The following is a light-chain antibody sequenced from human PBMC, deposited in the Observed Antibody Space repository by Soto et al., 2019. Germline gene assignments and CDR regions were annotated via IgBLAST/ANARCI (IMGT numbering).Light chain of an antibody. CDR2: GAS. Sequence: EIVLTQSPGTLSLSPGERATLSCRASQSVSSSYLAWYQQKPGQAPRLLLYGASSRATGIPARFSGSGSGTDFTLTISRLEPEDVEVYYCQQYGSSPLTCGGGTKVEIK. V-gene: IGKV3-20*01. J-gene: IGKJ4*01. CDR3: QQYGSSPLT. CDR1: QSVSSSY.